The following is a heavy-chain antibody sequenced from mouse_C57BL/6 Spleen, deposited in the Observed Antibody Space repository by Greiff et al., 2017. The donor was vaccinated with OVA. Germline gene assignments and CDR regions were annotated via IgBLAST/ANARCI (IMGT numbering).Heavy chain of an antibody. Sequence: VQLQQSGPELVKPGASVKISCKASGYAFSSSWMNWVKQRPGKGLEWIGRIYPGDGDTNYNGKFKGKATLTADKSSSTAYMQLSSLTSEDCAVYFCALGRDFDYWGQGTTLTVSS. CDR1: GYAFSSSW. V-gene: IGHV1-82*01. D-gene: IGHD4-1*01. CDR2: IYPGDGDT. J-gene: IGHJ2*01. CDR3: ALGRDFDY.